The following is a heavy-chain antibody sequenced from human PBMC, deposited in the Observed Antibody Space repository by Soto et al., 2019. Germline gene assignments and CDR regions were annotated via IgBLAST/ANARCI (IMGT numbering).Heavy chain of an antibody. CDR2: VSNDGSKR. J-gene: IGHJ4*02. D-gene: IGHD6-19*01. Sequence: GGSLRLSCATSGFSFSTYAIHWVRQAPGKGLDWVAVVSNDGSKRYYAQSVRGRFTIPRDNSNNTVDLQMNSLRAEDTALYYCARSIAVAGLDYWGPGTLVTVSS. CDR3: ARSIAVAGLDY. CDR1: GFSFSTYA. V-gene: IGHV3-30-3*01.